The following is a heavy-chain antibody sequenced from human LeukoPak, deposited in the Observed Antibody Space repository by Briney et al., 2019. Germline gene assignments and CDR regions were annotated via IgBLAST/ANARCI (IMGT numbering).Heavy chain of an antibody. CDR1: GGSISSYY. J-gene: IGHJ5*02. D-gene: IGHD4-17*01. Sequence: SETLSLTCTVSGGSISSYYWSWIRQPAGKGLEWIGRIYTSGSTNYNPSLKSRVTISVDKSKNQFSLKLSSVTAAGTAVYYCARGGHDYGFFPWGQGALVTVSS. V-gene: IGHV4-4*07. CDR2: IYTSGST. CDR3: ARGGHDYGFFP.